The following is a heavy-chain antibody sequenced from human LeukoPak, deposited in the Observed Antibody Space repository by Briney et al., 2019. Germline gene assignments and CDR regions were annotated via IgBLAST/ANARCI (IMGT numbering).Heavy chain of an antibody. CDR1: DDSITIYY. D-gene: IGHD5-24*01. CDR3: ARGRDGYNFLNRGEYYYFDY. Sequence: PSETLSLTCTVSDDSITIYYWSWIRQPPGKGLEWIGRFYTSGSTNYNPSLKSRVTISVDTSKNQFSLKLSSVTAADTAVYYCARGRDGYNFLNRGEYYYFDYWGQGTLVTVSS. J-gene: IGHJ4*02. V-gene: IGHV4-4*08. CDR2: FYTSGST.